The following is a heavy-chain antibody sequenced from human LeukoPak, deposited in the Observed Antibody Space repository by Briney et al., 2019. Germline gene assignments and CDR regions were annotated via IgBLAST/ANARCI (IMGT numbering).Heavy chain of an antibody. CDR1: GFTFRSYG. J-gene: IGHJ6*03. Sequence: GRSLRLSCAASGFTFRSYGMHWVRQAPGEGLEGVAVIWYDGSNKNYADSVKGRFTISRDNSKNTLYLQMNSLRAEDTAVYYCARDRAAAMEYYYMDVWGKGTTVTVSS. D-gene: IGHD2-2*01. CDR2: IWYDGSNK. V-gene: IGHV3-33*01. CDR3: ARDRAAAMEYYYMDV.